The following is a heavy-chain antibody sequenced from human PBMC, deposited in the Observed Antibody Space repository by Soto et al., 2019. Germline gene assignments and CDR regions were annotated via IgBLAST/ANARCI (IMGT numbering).Heavy chain of an antibody. Sequence: SETLSLTCAVSGDSISGSNWWTWVRQPPGKGLEWIGEIYHSGSTNYNPSLKSRVTISVDKSKNHFSLKLSSVTAADTAVYYCATRITVFGLLIPPFDPWGQGTQVTVSS. CDR3: ATRITVFGLLIPPFDP. D-gene: IGHD3-3*01. CDR1: GDSISGSNW. J-gene: IGHJ5*02. V-gene: IGHV4-4*02. CDR2: IYHSGST.